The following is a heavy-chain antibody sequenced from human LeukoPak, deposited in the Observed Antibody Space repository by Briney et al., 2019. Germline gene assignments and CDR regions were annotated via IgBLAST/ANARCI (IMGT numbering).Heavy chain of an antibody. CDR3: ARDLTGSPDY. Sequence: GGSLRLSCAASGFTFSSYSMNWVRQAPGKGLEWVSYISSSSNSIYYADSVKGRFTISRDNAKNSLFLQMNSLRDEDTAVYYCARDLTGSPDYWDQGTLVTVSS. CDR1: GFTFSSYS. V-gene: IGHV3-48*02. CDR2: ISSSSNSI. J-gene: IGHJ4*02. D-gene: IGHD3-10*01.